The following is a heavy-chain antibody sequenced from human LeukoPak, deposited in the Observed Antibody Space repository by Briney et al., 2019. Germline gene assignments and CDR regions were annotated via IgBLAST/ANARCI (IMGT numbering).Heavy chain of an antibody. CDR1: GFTFSSYD. D-gene: IGHD2-2*01. CDR3: ARGYCSSTGCSFDY. J-gene: IGHJ4*02. CDR2: IGTAGDT. V-gene: IGHV3-13*01. Sequence: PGGSLRLSCAASGFTFSSYDMHWVRQATGKGLEWVSAIGTAGDTYYPGSVKGRFTISRENAKNSLYLQMNSLRAGDTAVYYCARGYCSSTGCSFDYWGQGTLVTVSS.